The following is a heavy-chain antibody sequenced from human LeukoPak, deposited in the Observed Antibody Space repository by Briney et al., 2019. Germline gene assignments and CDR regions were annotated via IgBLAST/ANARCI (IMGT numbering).Heavy chain of an antibody. Sequence: GGSLRLSCAASGFTFSNYAMSWVRQAPGKGLEWVSAISSSGGGTYYAHSVKGRFTISRDNSKNTLYLQMNSLRAEDTAIYYCAKDLRYSSIWGQGTLVTVSS. D-gene: IGHD6-19*01. CDR2: ISSSGGGT. CDR3: AKDLRYSSI. CDR1: GFTFSNYA. J-gene: IGHJ4*02. V-gene: IGHV3-23*01.